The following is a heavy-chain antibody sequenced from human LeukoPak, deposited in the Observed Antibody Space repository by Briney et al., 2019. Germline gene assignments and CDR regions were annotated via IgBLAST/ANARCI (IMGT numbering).Heavy chain of an antibody. CDR1: GFTFTSYS. D-gene: IGHD6-19*01. J-gene: IGHJ5*02. CDR2: ISGGGGST. V-gene: IGHV3-23*01. Sequence: GGSLRLSCAASGFTFTSYSMNWVRQAPGKGLEWVSTISGGGGSTYYADSVKGRFTISRDNSKNTLYLQMNSLRAEDTAVYYCARDYRIAVAGTGLDPWGQGTLVTVSS. CDR3: ARDYRIAVAGTGLDP.